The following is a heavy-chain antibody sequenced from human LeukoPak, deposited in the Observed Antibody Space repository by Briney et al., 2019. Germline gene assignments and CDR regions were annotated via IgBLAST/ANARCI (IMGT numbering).Heavy chain of an antibody. CDR1: GGSISSYY. CDR3: ARQWGPRGVRGVSFWFDP. Sequence: SETLSLTCTVSGGSISSYYWSWIRQPPGKGLEWIGYIYYSGNTNYNPSLKSRVTISVDTSKNQFSLKLSSVTAADTAVYYCARQWGPRGVRGVSFWFDPWGQGTLVTVSS. CDR2: IYYSGNT. J-gene: IGHJ5*02. V-gene: IGHV4-59*01. D-gene: IGHD3-10*01.